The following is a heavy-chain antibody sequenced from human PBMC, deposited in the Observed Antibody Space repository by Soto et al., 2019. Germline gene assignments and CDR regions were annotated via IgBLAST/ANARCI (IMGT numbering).Heavy chain of an antibody. D-gene: IGHD4-17*01. CDR1: GFTFSNNG. CDR3: GRGVDYRDYAIDY. J-gene: IGHJ4*02. V-gene: IGHV3-33*01. CDR2: IWYDGSNE. Sequence: QVQLVESGGGVGQPGRSLRLSCAASGFTFSNNGMHWVRQAPGKGLEWVAGIWYDGSNEYFADSVKGRFTISRDNSKNMLFLQMDSLRAEDTAVYYCGRGVDYRDYAIDYWGQGTLVTVSS.